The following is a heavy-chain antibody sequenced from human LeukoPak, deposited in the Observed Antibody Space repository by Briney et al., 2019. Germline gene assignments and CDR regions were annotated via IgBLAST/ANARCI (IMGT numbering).Heavy chain of an antibody. CDR2: IYYSGIT. Sequence: SQTLSHTCTVSGGSISSGDYYWSWIRQPPGKGLEWIGYIYYSGITYYNPSLKSRVTISVDTSKNQFSLKLSSVTAADTAVYYCARGMTAIWGAFDIWGQGTMVTVS. J-gene: IGHJ3*02. CDR3: ARGMTAIWGAFDI. D-gene: IGHD2-21*02. V-gene: IGHV4-30-4*01. CDR1: GGSISSGDYY.